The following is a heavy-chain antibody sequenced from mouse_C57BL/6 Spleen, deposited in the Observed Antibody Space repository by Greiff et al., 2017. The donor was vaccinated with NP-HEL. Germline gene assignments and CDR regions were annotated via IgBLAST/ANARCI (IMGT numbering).Heavy chain of an antibody. J-gene: IGHJ2*01. D-gene: IGHD2-2*01. Sequence: VQLQQPGAELVKPGASVKLSCTASGFNIKNTYMHWVKQRPEQGLEWIGRIDPANGNTKYAPKFQGKATITADTSSNTAYLQLSSLTSEDTAIYYCAIVGYGYDRGDFDYWGQGTTLTVSS. V-gene: IGHV14-3*01. CDR2: IDPANGNT. CDR3: AIVGYGYDRGDFDY. CDR1: GFNIKNTY.